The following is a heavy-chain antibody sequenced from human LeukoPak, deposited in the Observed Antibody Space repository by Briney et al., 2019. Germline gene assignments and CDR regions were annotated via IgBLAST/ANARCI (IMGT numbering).Heavy chain of an antibody. CDR1: GGSFSGYY. V-gene: IGHV4-34*01. Sequence: RTSETLSLTCAVYGGSFSGYYWSWIRQPPGKGLEWIGEINHSGSTNYNPSLKSRVTISVDTSKNQFSLKLSSVTAADTAVYYCARVKHDSSGYLSPFDYWGQGTLVTVSS. D-gene: IGHD3-22*01. CDR2: INHSGST. CDR3: ARVKHDSSGYLSPFDY. J-gene: IGHJ4*02.